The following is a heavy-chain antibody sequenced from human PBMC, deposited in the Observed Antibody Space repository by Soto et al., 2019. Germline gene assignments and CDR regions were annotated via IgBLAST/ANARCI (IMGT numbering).Heavy chain of an antibody. J-gene: IGHJ4*02. V-gene: IGHV3-15*01. CDR2: IKSKVDGGAT. CDR3: TTIGEMGRARYFDY. CDR1: GFTFSNAW. D-gene: IGHD2-21*01. Sequence: EVQLVESGGGLVKPGEALTLSCVASGFTFSNAWMSWVRQAPGKGLEWVGHIKSKVDGGATDFAAPVKGRFSISRDDSKNTLYLQMNSLKKEETAVYYCTTIGEMGRARYFDYWGQGALVTVSS.